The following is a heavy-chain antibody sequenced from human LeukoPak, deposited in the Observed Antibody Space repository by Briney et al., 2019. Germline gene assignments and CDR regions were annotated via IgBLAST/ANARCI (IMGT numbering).Heavy chain of an antibody. V-gene: IGHV3-23*01. CDR1: GFSFSSFA. CDR3: ARRTALEQYFDY. CDR2: ITGSGSNT. D-gene: IGHD1/OR15-1a*01. Sequence: GGSLRLSCAASGFSFSSFAMSWVRQAPGKGLEWVSAITGSGSNTYYADSVKGRFTVSRDNSKNTLYLQMNSMRADDTAVYYCARRTALEQYFDYWGQGTLVTVSS. J-gene: IGHJ4*02.